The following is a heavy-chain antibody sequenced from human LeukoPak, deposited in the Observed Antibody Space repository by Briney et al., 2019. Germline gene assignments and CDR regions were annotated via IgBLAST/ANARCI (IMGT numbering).Heavy chain of an antibody. Sequence: SETLSLTCTVSGGSISSYYWSWIRQPTGKGLEWIGRIYTSGSTNYNPSLKSRVTMSVDTSKNQFSLKLSSVTAADTAVYYCARDFSMVRGVIEYNWFGPWGQGTLVTVSS. CDR2: IYTSGST. CDR3: ARDFSMVRGVIEYNWFGP. D-gene: IGHD3-10*01. CDR1: GGSISSYY. J-gene: IGHJ5*02. V-gene: IGHV4-4*07.